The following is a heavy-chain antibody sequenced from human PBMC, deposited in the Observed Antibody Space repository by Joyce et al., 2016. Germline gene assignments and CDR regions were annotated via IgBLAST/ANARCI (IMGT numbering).Heavy chain of an antibody. V-gene: IGHV3-15*01. CDR1: DFAFSKAW. CDR3: TTDRLKQQVGRLDYSYYCLDV. CDR2: IQSNNDGGTT. J-gene: IGHJ6*03. D-gene: IGHD6-13*01. Sequence: EAQLVESGGGLVKPGGSLRLACAASDFAFSKAWLSWVRQGAGKGGEWVGNIQSNNDGGTTDYVAPVKGRFSISRDDTKKMLYLQMNSLRTENSAVYYCTTDRLKQQVGRLDYSYYCLDVWGKGTTVTVSS.